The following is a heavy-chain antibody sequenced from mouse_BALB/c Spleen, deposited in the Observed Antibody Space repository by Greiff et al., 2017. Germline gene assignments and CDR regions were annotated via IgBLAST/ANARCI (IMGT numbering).Heavy chain of an antibody. CDR2: IYPGNSDT. CDR1: GYTFTSYW. CDR3: TRTMITTGAWFAY. V-gene: IGHV1-5*01. J-gene: IGHJ3*01. Sequence: EVQLQQSGTVLARPGASVKMSCKASGYTFTSYWMHWVKQRPGQGLEWIGAIYPGNSDTSYNQKFKGKAKLTAVTSTSTAYMELSSLTNEDSAVYYCTRTMITTGAWFAYWGQGTLVTVSA. D-gene: IGHD2-4*01.